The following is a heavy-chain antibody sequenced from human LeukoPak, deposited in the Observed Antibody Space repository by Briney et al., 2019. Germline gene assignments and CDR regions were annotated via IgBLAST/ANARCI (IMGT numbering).Heavy chain of an antibody. J-gene: IGHJ6*02. V-gene: IGHV4-34*01. Sequence: SETLSLTCVVYGGSFSAFYWSWIRQPPGKGLEWIGSIYYSGSTYYNPSLKSRVTISVDTSKNQFSLKLSSVTAADTAVYYCASPYYDILTGYYNYGMDVWGQGTTVTVSS. CDR1: GGSFSAFY. CDR3: ASPYYDILTGYYNYGMDV. CDR2: IYYSGST. D-gene: IGHD3-9*01.